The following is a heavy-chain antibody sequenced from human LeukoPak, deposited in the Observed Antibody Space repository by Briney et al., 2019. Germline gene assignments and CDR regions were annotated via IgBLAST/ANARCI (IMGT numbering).Heavy chain of an antibody. CDR3: AGDSSNWNIDY. CDR2: ISSSSSSYI. D-gene: IGHD6-13*01. V-gene: IGHV3-21*01. Sequence: GGSLRLSCAASGFTFSSYSMNWVRQAPGKGLDWVSSISSSSSSYIYYADSVKGRFTISRDNAKNSLYLQMNSLRVEDTAVYYCAGDSSNWNIDYWGQGTPATVSS. CDR1: GFTFSSYS. J-gene: IGHJ4*02.